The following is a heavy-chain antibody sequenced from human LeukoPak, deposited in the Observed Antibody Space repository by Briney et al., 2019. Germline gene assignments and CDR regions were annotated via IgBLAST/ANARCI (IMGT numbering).Heavy chain of an antibody. V-gene: IGHV3-48*03. D-gene: IGHD3-9*01. CDR2: ISSSGSTI. J-gene: IGHJ3*02. CDR1: GFTFSSYE. CDR3: ASFAYYDILTGYAAAAFDI. Sequence: PGGSLRLSCAASGFTFSSYEMNWVRQAPGKGLEWVSYISSSGSTIYYADSVKGRFTISRDNAKNSLYLQMNSLRAEDTAVYYCASFAYYDILTGYAAAAFDIWGQGTMVTVSS.